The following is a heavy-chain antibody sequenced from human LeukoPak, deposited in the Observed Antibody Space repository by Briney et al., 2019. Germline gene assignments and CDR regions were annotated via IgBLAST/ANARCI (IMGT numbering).Heavy chain of an antibody. Sequence: SGGSLRLSCAASGFTFSSYSMNWVRQAPGKGLEWVSSISSSSSYIYYADSVKGRFTISRDNAKNSLYLQMNSLRAEDTAVYYCARFGITMVRGANRGYYYGMDVWGQGTTVTVSS. CDR2: ISSSSSYI. V-gene: IGHV3-21*01. CDR1: GFTFSSYS. D-gene: IGHD3-10*01. J-gene: IGHJ6*02. CDR3: ARFGITMVRGANRGYYYGMDV.